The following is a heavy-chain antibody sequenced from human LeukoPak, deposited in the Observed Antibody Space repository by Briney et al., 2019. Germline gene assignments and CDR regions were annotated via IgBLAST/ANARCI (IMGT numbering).Heavy chain of an antibody. CDR3: ARDLEDYDILTGLGHDAFDI. CDR2: INPNSGGT. V-gene: IGHV1-2*02. D-gene: IGHD3-9*01. CDR1: GYTFTGYY. J-gene: IGHJ3*02. Sequence: ASVKVSCKASGYTFTGYYMHWVRQAPGQGLEWMGWINPNSGGTNCAQKFQGRVTMTRDTSISTAYMELSRLRSDDTAVYYCARDLEDYDILTGLGHDAFDIWGQGTMVTVSS.